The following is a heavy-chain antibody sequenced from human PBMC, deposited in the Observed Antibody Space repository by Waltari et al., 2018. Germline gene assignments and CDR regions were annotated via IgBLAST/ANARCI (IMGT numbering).Heavy chain of an antibody. CDR3: ARDRGRGIYLDS. J-gene: IGHJ4*02. CDR1: W. CDR2: MQRSGRT. Sequence: WGSWVRQTPEKGLEGIGQMQRSGRTHYNPSFESRVTISIDTSKNQFSLKVTSTTAADTAVYYCARDRGRGIYLDSWGRGTLVTVSP. D-gene: IGHD2-15*01. V-gene: IGHV4-4*02.